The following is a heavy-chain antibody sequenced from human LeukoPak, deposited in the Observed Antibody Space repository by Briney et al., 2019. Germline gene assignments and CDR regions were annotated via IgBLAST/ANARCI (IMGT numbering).Heavy chain of an antibody. Sequence: SETLSLTCTVSGGSISSGGYYWSWIRQHPGKGLEWIGYIYYSGSTNYNSSLKSRVTISVDTSKSQLSLKLSSVTAADTAVYYCARMYSSGWYFDLWGRGTLVTVSS. V-gene: IGHV4-61*08. J-gene: IGHJ2*01. CDR1: GGSISSGGYY. CDR2: IYYSGST. D-gene: IGHD6-19*01. CDR3: ARMYSSGWYFDL.